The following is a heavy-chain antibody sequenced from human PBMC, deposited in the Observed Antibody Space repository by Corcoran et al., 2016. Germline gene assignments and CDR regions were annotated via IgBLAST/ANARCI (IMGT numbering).Heavy chain of an antibody. J-gene: IGHJ4*02. CDR1: GFTVINAW. V-gene: IGHV3-15*07. CDR3: ISGGYGFDY. CDR2: IKSITDGGTT. Sequence: EVQMVESGGGFVKPGESLSLSCAASGFTVINAWMKWVRHAAVKGLVWVGRIKSITDGGTTDCAAPVTGRFTIARDDSKNTLYLQMNSLKTEDTAVYYCISGGYGFDYWGPGTLVTVSS. D-gene: IGHD1-1*01.